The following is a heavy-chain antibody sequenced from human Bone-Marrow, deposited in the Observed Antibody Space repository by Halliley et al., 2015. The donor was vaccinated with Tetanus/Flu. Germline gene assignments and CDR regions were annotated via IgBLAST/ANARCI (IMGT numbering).Heavy chain of an antibody. J-gene: IGHJ5*02. Sequence: QLVQSGAEVKKPGASVKVSCKASGYSFTSYGISWVRQAPGQGLKWMGWISVYNGNTDYEQKFQGRLTMTTDTSTSTAYMELRSLRSDDTAVYYCARYALGKNWFDPWGQGTLVTVSS. CDR3: ARYALGKNWFDP. D-gene: IGHD7-27*01. CDR1: GYSFTSYG. CDR2: ISVYNGNT. V-gene: IGHV1-18*04.